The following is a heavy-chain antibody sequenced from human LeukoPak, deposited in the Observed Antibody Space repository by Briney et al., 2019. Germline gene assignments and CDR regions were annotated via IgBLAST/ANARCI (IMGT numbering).Heavy chain of an antibody. V-gene: IGHV3-23*01. CDR2: ISGSGGST. J-gene: IGHJ6*02. CDR3: AKDRRIVAAKYYYYYYGTNV. D-gene: IGHD1-26*01. Sequence: GGSLRLSSAASGFTFSSYAMSWVRQAPGKGLEWVSAISGSGGSTYYADSVKGRFTISRDNSRNPLYLQMNSLRAEDTAVYYCAKDRRIVAAKYYYYYYGTNVWSQGTTVTVSS. CDR1: GFTFSSYA.